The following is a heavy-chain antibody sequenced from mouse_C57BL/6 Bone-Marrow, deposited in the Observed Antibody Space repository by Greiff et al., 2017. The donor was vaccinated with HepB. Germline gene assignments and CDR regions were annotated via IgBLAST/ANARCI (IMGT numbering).Heavy chain of an antibody. Sequence: EVMLVESGGGLVQPGGSLSLSCAASGFTFTDYYMSWVRQPPGKALEWLGFIRNKANGYTTEYSASVKGRFTISRDNSQSILYLQMNALRAEDSATYYCARSPYKPRAMDYWGQGTSVTVSS. J-gene: IGHJ4*01. CDR2: IRNKANGYTT. CDR1: GFTFTDYY. V-gene: IGHV7-3*01. CDR3: ARSPYKPRAMDY. D-gene: IGHD1-3*01.